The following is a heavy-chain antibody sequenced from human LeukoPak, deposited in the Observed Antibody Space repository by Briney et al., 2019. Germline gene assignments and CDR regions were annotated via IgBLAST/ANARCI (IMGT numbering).Heavy chain of an antibody. Sequence: PETLSLTCTVSGGSISSYYWSWIRQPPGKGLEWIGYIYYSGSTNYNPSLKSRVTISVDTSKNQFSLKLSSVTAADTAVYYCARHSIAARPGSGMDVWGQGTTVTVSS. J-gene: IGHJ6*02. CDR2: IYYSGST. CDR3: ARHSIAARPGSGMDV. CDR1: GGSISSYY. V-gene: IGHV4-59*08. D-gene: IGHD6-6*01.